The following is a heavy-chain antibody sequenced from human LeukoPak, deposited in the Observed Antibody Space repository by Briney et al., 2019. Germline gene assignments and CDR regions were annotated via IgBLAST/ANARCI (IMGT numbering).Heavy chain of an antibody. J-gene: IGHJ3*02. Sequence: GGSLRLSCAASGFTFSSYSMNWVRQAPGKGLEWVSSITSSSSYIYYADSVKGRFTISRDNSKNTLYLQMNSLRAEDTAVYYCAKDHAKEAFDIWGQGTMVTVSS. V-gene: IGHV3-21*01. CDR2: ITSSSSYI. CDR3: AKDHAKEAFDI. CDR1: GFTFSSYS.